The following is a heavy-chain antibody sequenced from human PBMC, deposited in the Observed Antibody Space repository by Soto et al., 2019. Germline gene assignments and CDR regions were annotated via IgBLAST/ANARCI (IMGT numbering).Heavy chain of an antibody. CDR3: ARRGVTGTTRFDP. J-gene: IGHJ5*02. D-gene: IGHD1-7*01. V-gene: IGHV5-51*01. CDR1: GYSFTNYW. Sequence: GESLKISCKGSGYSFTNYWIGWVRQMPGKGLEWMGIIYPGDSDTRYSPSFEGQVTISADKSINTAYLQWSSLKASDTAIYYCARRGVTGTTRFDPWGQGTLVTSPQ. CDR2: IYPGDSDT.